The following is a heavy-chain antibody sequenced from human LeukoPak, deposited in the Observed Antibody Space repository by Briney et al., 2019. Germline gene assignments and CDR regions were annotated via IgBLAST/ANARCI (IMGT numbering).Heavy chain of an antibody. D-gene: IGHD2-2*01. CDR1: GYSFTSYW. J-gene: IGHJ4*02. CDR2: IYPGDSDT. Sequence: GESLKISCKGSGYSFTSYWIGWVRQIPGKGLEWMGIIYPGDSDTRYSPSFQGQVTISADKSISTAYLQWSSLKASDTAMYYCARLPRYCSSTSCHFDYWGQGTLVTVSS. CDR3: ARLPRYCSSTSCHFDY. V-gene: IGHV5-51*01.